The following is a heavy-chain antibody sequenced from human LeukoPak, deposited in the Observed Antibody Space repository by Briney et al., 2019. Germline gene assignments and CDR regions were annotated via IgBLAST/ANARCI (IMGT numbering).Heavy chain of an antibody. CDR1: GGSISSSSYY. CDR2: IYYSGST. D-gene: IGHD3-9*01. Sequence: SETLSLTCTVSGGSISSSSYYWGWIRQPPGKGLEWIGSIYYSGSTYYNPSLKSRVTISVDTSKNQFSLKLSSVTAADTAVHYCARTQGRYFDWNDAFDIWGQGTMVTVSS. V-gene: IGHV4-39*01. CDR3: ARTQGRYFDWNDAFDI. J-gene: IGHJ3*02.